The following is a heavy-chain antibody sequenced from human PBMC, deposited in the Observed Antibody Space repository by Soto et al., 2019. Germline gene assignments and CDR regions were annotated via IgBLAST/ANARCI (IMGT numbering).Heavy chain of an antibody. V-gene: IGHV1-69*02. J-gene: IGHJ4*02. CDR1: GGTFSSYT. CDR2: IIPILGIA. CDR3: AKTGYSSSWYDY. Sequence: QVQLVQSGAEVKKPGSSVKVSCKASGGTFSSYTISWVRQAPGQGLEWMGRIIPILGIANYAQKFQGRVTMTAYKSTSTAYMELSSLRAEDTAVYYCAKTGYSSSWYDYWGQGTLVTVSS. D-gene: IGHD6-13*01.